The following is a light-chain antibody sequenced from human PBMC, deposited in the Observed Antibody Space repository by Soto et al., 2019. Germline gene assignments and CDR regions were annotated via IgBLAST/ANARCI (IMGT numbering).Light chain of an antibody. CDR1: QSISSW. CDR2: KAS. V-gene: IGKV1-5*03. Sequence: DIQMTQSPSTLSASVGDRVTMTCRASQSISSWLAWYQQKPGKAPKLLIYKASSLESGVPSRFSGSGSGTEFTLTISSLQPDDFATYYCQQYNGMYTFGQGTRLEIK. CDR3: QQYNGMYT. J-gene: IGKJ5*01.